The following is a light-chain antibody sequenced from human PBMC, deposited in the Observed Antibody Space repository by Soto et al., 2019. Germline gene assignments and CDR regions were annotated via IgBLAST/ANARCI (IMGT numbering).Light chain of an antibody. CDR1: DSDVGAYNY. CDR3: SSYTSSSTLV. CDR2: EVI. J-gene: IGLJ3*02. Sequence: QSALTQPASVSGSPGQSITISCTGTDSDVGAYNYVSWYQQHPGKAPKLMIYEVINRASGVSNRFSGSKSANTASLTISGLQAEDEADYYCSSYTSSSTLVFGGGTKLTVL. V-gene: IGLV2-14*03.